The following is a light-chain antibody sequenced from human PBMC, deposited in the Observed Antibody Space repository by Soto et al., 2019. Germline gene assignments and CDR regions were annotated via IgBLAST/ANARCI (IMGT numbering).Light chain of an antibody. J-gene: IGKJ5*01. Sequence: EIVLTQSPATLSLSPGERATLSCVASQSVSSSYLAWYQQKPGLAPRLLIYDASMRASGIPDRFSGSGSGTDFTLTIGRLEPEDFAVYYCQQYSTSPITFGQGTRLEIK. CDR1: QSVSSSY. CDR2: DAS. CDR3: QQYSTSPIT. V-gene: IGKV3D-20*01.